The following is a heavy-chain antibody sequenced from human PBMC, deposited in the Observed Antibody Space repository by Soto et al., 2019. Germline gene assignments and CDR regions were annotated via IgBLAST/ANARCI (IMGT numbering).Heavy chain of an antibody. J-gene: IGHJ5*02. CDR1: GGSINSYY. V-gene: IGHV4-59*12. Sequence: SETLSVTCTVSGGSINSYYWSWVRQPPGKGLEWIGYIYYSGSTNYNPSLKSRITISVDTSKNQFSLKVSSVTAADTAVYYCARVGGINWFDPWGQGTLVTVSS. CDR3: ARVGGINWFDP. D-gene: IGHD1-20*01. CDR2: IYYSGST.